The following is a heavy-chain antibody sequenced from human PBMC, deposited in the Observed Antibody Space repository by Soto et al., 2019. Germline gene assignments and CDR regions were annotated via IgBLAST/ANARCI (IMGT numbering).Heavy chain of an antibody. CDR3: ADGGYSIGWYGRGAFDI. CDR1: GFTFSSSS. V-gene: IGHV3-21*01. CDR2: ITSGSSYI. J-gene: IGHJ3*02. D-gene: IGHD6-19*01. Sequence: EVQLVESGGGLVKPGGSLRLSCAASGFTFSSSSMNWVRQAPGKGLEWVSSITSGSSYIYYADSVKGRFTISRDNAKNSLYLQMTSLRAEDTAIYYCADGGYSIGWYGRGAFDIWGQGTMVTVSS.